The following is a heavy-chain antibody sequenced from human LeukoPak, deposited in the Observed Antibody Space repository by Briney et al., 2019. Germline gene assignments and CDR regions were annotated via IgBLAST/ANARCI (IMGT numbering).Heavy chain of an antibody. D-gene: IGHD5-24*01. Sequence: SETLSLTCTVSGGSFSSGSYYWSWIRQPPGKGLEWIGYIYYSGSTNYNPSLKSRVTISVDTSKNQFSLKLSSVTAADTAVYYCASGGWLQSAGYYYYYGMDVWGQGTTVTVSS. CDR2: IYYSGST. V-gene: IGHV4-61*01. J-gene: IGHJ6*02. CDR3: ASGGWLQSAGYYYYYGMDV. CDR1: GGSFSSGSYY.